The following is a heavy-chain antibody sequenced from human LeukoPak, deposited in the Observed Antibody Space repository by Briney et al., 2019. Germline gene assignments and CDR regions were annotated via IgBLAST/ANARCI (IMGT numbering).Heavy chain of an antibody. D-gene: IGHD4-17*01. CDR2: IWYDGSKK. Sequence: PGPSLRLSCTASGFTFSTPVTHPVRQAPDKGLKWVAVIWYDGSKKDYADSVKGRFTISRDNSKNTLYLQMNSLRAEDTAVYYCAREMNYGDYFDYWGQGSLVTVSS. J-gene: IGHJ4*02. CDR3: AREMNYGDYFDY. V-gene: IGHV3-33*01. CDR1: GFTFSTPV.